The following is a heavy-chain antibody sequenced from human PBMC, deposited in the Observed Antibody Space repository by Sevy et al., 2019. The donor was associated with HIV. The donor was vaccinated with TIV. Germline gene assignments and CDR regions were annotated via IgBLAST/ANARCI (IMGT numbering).Heavy chain of an antibody. D-gene: IGHD5-18*01. CDR2: IKQDGSEK. CDR1: GFTFSSYW. V-gene: IGHV3-7*01. Sequence: GGSLRLSCAASGFTFSSYWMSWVRQAPGKGLEWVANIKQDGSEKYYVDSVKGRFTISRDNAKNSLYLQMNSLRAEDTAVHYCARGGIQLWADYYGMDVWGQGTTVTVSS. J-gene: IGHJ6*02. CDR3: ARGGIQLWADYYGMDV.